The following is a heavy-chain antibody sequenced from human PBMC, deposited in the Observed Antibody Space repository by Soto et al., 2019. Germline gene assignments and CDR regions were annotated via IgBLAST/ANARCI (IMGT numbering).Heavy chain of an antibody. CDR2: IDWDGDK. CDR1: GFSLGTNGMC. D-gene: IGHD4-17*01. CDR3: VRSFKHGSTHYVAHNFVF. Sequence: SGPTPVTPTETLKLTCSFTGFSLGTNGMCVTCIRQSPARALEWLGRIDWDGDKYYSTFLETRLAISKDTPGNQVVLTVANMGPADTGTYFCVRSFKHGSTHYVAHNFVFWGQGAPVTVSS. J-gene: IGHJ4*02. V-gene: IGHV2-70*11.